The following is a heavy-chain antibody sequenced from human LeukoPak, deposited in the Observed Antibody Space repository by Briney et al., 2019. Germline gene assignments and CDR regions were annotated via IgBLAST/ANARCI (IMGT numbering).Heavy chain of an antibody. CDR1: GFTFDDYT. V-gene: IGHV3-9*01. Sequence: GGSLRLSCAASGFTFDDYTMHWVRQAPGKGLEWVSGISWNSGSIGYADSVKGRFTISRDNAKNSLYLRMNSLRPEGTALYYCAKDRWDSSGWSIFDYWGQGTLVTVSS. CDR2: ISWNSGSI. D-gene: IGHD6-19*01. J-gene: IGHJ4*02. CDR3: AKDRWDSSGWSIFDY.